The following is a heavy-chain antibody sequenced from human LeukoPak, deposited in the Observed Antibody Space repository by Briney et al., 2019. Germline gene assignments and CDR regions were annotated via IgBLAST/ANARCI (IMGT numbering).Heavy chain of an antibody. J-gene: IGHJ4*02. CDR2: VSGSGSTV. V-gene: IGHV3-48*01. Sequence: GGSLRLSCAASGFTFSDHIMNWVRQLPGKRLEWVAYVSGSGSTVYYADSVKGRFTISRDNGKSSLYLQMNGLRVEDTALYYCVRQFASWGQGTLVTVSS. CDR1: GFTFSDHI. CDR3: VRQFAS.